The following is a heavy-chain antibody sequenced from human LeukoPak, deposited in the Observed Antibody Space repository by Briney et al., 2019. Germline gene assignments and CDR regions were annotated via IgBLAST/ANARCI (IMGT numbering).Heavy chain of an antibody. V-gene: IGHV3-23*01. D-gene: IGHD6-13*01. J-gene: IGHJ4*02. CDR2: ISGSGGST. CDR1: GFTFDDYA. CDR3: AKERKQYSSSWYPSFDY. Sequence: GGSLRLSCAASGFTFDDYAMHWVRQAPGKGLEWVSAISGSGGSTYYADSVKGRFTISRDNSKNTLYLQMNSLRAEDTAVYYCAKERKQYSSSWYPSFDYWGQGTLVTVSS.